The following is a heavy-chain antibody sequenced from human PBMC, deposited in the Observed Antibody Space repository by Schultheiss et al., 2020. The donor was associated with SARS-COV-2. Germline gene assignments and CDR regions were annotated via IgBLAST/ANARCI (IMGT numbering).Heavy chain of an antibody. CDR2: ISYDGSNK. CDR1: GFTFSSYA. CDR3: ARDGYSGSYYDY. D-gene: IGHD1-26*01. V-gene: IGHV3-30*07. J-gene: IGHJ4*02. Sequence: GGSLRLSCAASGFTFSSYAMHRVRQAPGKGLEWVAVISYDGSNKYYADSVKGRFTISRDNSKNTLYLQLNTLGVEDTAVYYCARDGYSGSYYDYWGQGTLVTVSS.